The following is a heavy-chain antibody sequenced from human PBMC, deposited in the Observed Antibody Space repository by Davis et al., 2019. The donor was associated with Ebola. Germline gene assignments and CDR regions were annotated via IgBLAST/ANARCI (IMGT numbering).Heavy chain of an antibody. V-gene: IGHV3-23*01. CDR2: INGRGETT. CDR1: GFTFSTYA. Sequence: GESLKISCPASGFTFSTYAMSWVRQAPGKGLEWVSTINGRGETTYYADSVKGRFTSSRDNAKNSVYLQMNSLRAEDTAVYYCARDWAGLDVWGKGTTVTVSS. D-gene: IGHD2-21*01. CDR3: ARDWAGLDV. J-gene: IGHJ6*04.